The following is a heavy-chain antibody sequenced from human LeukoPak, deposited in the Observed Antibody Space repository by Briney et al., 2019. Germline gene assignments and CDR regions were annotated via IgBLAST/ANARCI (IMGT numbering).Heavy chain of an antibody. D-gene: IGHD6-19*01. J-gene: IGHJ4*02. Sequence: SETLSLTCAVYGGSFSGYYWSWIRQPPGKGLEWIGEINHSGSTNYNPSLKSRVTISVDTSKNQFSLQLNSVTPEDTAVYYCAREEAVAGTFDYWGQGTLVTVSS. V-gene: IGHV4-34*01. CDR2: INHSGST. CDR3: AREEAVAGTFDY. CDR1: GGSFSGYY.